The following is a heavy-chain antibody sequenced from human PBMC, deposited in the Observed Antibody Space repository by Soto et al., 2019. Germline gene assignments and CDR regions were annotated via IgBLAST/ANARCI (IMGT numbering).Heavy chain of an antibody. CDR2: IYYSGST. V-gene: IGHV4-59*01. CDR3: ASGDLLFEY. D-gene: IGHD1-26*01. J-gene: IGHJ4*02. Sequence: SETLSLTCTFSVVSISSYYWSRIRQPPGKGLEWIGYIYYSGSTNYNPSLKSRVTISVDTSKNQFSPKLSSVTAADTAVYYCASGDLLFEYWGQGTLVNVSS. CDR1: VVSISSYY.